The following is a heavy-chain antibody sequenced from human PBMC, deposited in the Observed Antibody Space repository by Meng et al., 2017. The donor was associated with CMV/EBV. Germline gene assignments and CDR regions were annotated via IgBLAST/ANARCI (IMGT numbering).Heavy chain of an antibody. V-gene: IGHV3-7*02. D-gene: IGHD4-17*01. CDR3: RLGHYSQD. CDR2: IKKDGSEK. CDR1: GLTISNYW. J-gene: IGHJ4*02. Sequence: YLVESGGGLVQPGGSLRLSCEASGLTISNYWMSWVRQAPGKGLEWVANIKKDGSEKYYVDSVKGRFSISRDNADNSLYLQMNNLRAEDTAVYYCRLGHYSQDWGQGTLVTVSS.